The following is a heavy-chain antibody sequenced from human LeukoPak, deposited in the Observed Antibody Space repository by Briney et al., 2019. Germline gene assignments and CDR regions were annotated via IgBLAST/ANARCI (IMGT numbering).Heavy chain of an antibody. V-gene: IGHV4-59*01. D-gene: IGHD2-2*02. J-gene: IGHJ4*02. CDR2: IYYSGST. CDR3: ASAARRGYIVVPAAIALYYFDY. CDR1: GGTISSYY. Sequence: SETLSLTCTVSGGTISSYYWSWIRQPPGKGLEWIGYIYYSGSTNYNPSLKSRVTISVDTSKNQFSLKLSSVTAADTAVYYCASAARRGYIVVPAAIALYYFDYWGQGTLVTVSS.